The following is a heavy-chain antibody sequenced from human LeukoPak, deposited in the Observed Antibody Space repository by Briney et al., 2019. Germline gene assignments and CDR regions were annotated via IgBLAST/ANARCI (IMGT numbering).Heavy chain of an antibody. Sequence: SETLSLICTVSGGSISSSSYYWGWIRQPPGKGLEWIGSIYYSGSTYYSPSLKSRVTISVDTSKNQFSLKLSSVTAADTAVYYCAVSLELPDAFDIWGQGTMVTVSS. CDR1: GGSISSSSYY. CDR2: IYYSGST. D-gene: IGHD1-26*01. V-gene: IGHV4-39*07. CDR3: AVSLELPDAFDI. J-gene: IGHJ3*02.